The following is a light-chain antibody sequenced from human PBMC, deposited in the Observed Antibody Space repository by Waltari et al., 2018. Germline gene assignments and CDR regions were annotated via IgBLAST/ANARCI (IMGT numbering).Light chain of an antibody. CDR3: QQYGKTPPT. Sequence: DIQMTQSPSSLSASLGDRVTITCRASQGISNSLAWYQEKPGKAPKLLLYAASSLPLGVPSRFSGSRSGTDYTLTISSLQPEDFATYYCQQYGKTPPTFGGGTKLQIK. V-gene: IGKV1-NL1*01. J-gene: IGKJ4*01. CDR1: QGISNS. CDR2: AAS.